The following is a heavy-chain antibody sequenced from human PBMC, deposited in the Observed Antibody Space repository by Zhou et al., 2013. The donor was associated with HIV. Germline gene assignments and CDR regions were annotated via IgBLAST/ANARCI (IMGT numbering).Heavy chain of an antibody. V-gene: IGHV1-69*04. Sequence: QVQLVQSGAEVKKPGSSVKVSCKASGGTFSSYAISWVRQAPGQGLEWMGRIIPILGIANYAQKFQGRVTITADKSTSTAYMELRSLRSDDTALYYCARGVVVPAANWFDPWGQGTLVTVSS. J-gene: IGHJ5*02. CDR3: ARGVVVPAANWFDP. D-gene: IGHD2-2*01. CDR1: GGTFSSYA. CDR2: IIPILGIA.